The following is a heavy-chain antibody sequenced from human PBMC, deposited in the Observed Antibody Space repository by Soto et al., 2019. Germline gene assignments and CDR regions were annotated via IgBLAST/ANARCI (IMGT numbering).Heavy chain of an antibody. V-gene: IGHV4-39*01. CDR3: ARHPPYSSSWYVWFDP. Sequence: SDTLSLTCTVSGGSIRTYYWGWIRQPPGKGLEWIGSIYYSGSTYYNPSLKSRVTISVDTSKNQFSLKLSSVTAADTAVYYCARHPPYSSSWYVWFDPWGQGTLVTVS. CDR2: IYYSGST. J-gene: IGHJ5*02. D-gene: IGHD6-13*01. CDR1: GGSIRTYY.